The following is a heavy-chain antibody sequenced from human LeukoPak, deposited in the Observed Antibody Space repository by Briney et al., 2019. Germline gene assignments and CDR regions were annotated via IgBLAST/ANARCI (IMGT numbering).Heavy chain of an antibody. J-gene: IGHJ4*02. D-gene: IGHD3-10*01. Sequence: GGSLSLSCAVSGFPFSTYWTSWVRQAPGKWLEWVANINQDGTEKYYVDSVKGRFTISRDYAKNSLYMQMNSLRVEDTAVYYFAKVAKYYYGPETYYFFEQWGQGTPVTASS. CDR1: GFPFSTYW. CDR2: INQDGTEK. V-gene: IGHV3-7*01. CDR3: AKVAKYYYGPETYYFFEQ.